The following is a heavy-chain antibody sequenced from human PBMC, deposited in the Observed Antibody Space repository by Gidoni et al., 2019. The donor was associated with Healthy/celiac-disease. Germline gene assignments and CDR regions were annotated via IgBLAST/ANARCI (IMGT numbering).Heavy chain of an antibody. Sequence: QVQLQESGPGLVKPSQTLSLTCTVSGGSISSGDYYWSWIRQPPGKGLEWIGYIYYSGSTYYNPSLKSRVTISVDTSKNQFSLKLSSVTAADTAVYYCARDAKTYYDILTGWGRFDYWGQGTLVTVSS. D-gene: IGHD3-9*01. J-gene: IGHJ4*02. V-gene: IGHV4-30-4*01. CDR1: GGSISSGDYY. CDR2: IYYSGST. CDR3: ARDAKTYYDILTGWGRFDY.